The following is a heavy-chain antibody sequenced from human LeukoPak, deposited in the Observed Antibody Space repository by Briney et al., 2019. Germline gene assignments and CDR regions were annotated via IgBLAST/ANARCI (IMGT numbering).Heavy chain of an antibody. J-gene: IGHJ5*02. Sequence: SETLSLTCTVSGGSISSYYWSWIRQPPGKGLEWIGYFSDSGSTIYNPSLKSRVTILGDTSKNQFSLKLSSVTAADTAVYYCARHATGSYSVPWLDPWGQGTLVTVSS. CDR2: FSDSGST. D-gene: IGHD3-10*01. CDR1: GGSISSYY. CDR3: ARHATGSYSVPWLDP. V-gene: IGHV4-59*08.